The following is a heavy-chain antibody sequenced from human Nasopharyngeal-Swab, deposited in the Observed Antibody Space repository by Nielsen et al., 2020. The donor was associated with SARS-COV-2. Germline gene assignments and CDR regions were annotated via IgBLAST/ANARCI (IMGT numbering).Heavy chain of an antibody. Sequence: GGSLRLSCAASGFTFSSYAMHWVRQAPGKGLGWVAVISYDGSNKYYADSVKGRFTISRDNSKNTLYLQMNSLRAEDTAVYYCARAVAGNYYYGMDVWGQGTTVTVSS. CDR2: ISYDGSNK. J-gene: IGHJ6*02. CDR3: ARAVAGNYYYGMDV. CDR1: GFTFSSYA. D-gene: IGHD6-19*01. V-gene: IGHV3-30*04.